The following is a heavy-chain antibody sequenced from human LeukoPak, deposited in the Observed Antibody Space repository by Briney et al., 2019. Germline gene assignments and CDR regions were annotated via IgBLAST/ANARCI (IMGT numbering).Heavy chain of an antibody. Sequence: GGALRLSCAASGFTFSSYSMNWVRQAPGKGLEWVSYIRSSSSTIYHADSVKGRFTISRDNAKNSLYLQMNSLRAEDTAVYYCARVSVAGTRGAFDIWGQGTMVTVSS. CDR1: GFTFSSYS. D-gene: IGHD6-19*01. CDR3: ARVSVAGTRGAFDI. J-gene: IGHJ3*02. CDR2: IRSSSSTI. V-gene: IGHV3-48*01.